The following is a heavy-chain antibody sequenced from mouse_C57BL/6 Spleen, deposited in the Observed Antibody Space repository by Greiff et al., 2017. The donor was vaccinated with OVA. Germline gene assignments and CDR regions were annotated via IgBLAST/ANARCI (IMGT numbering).Heavy chain of an antibody. CDR2: ISSGGDYI. D-gene: IGHD2-4*01. CDR1: GFTFSSYA. Sequence: DVMLVESGEGLVKPGGSLKLSCAASGFTFSSYAMSWVRQTPEKRLEWVAYISSGGDYIYYADTVKGRFTISRDNARNTLYLQMSSLKSEDTAMYYCTREDDYDGVFAYWGQGTLVTVSA. V-gene: IGHV5-9-1*02. J-gene: IGHJ3*01. CDR3: TREDDYDGVFAY.